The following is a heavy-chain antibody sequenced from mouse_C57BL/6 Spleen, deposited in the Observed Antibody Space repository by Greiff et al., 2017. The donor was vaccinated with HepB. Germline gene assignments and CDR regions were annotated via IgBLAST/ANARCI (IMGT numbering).Heavy chain of an antibody. CDR3: ALIYDGYYGAMDY. CDR2: IYPGSGNT. D-gene: IGHD2-3*01. J-gene: IGHJ4*01. Sequence: QVQLQQSGPELVKPGASVKISCKASGYSFTSYYIHWVKQRPGQGLEWIGWIYPGSGNTKYNEKFKGKATLTADTSSSTAYMQLSSLTSEDSAVYYCALIYDGYYGAMDYWGQGTSVTVSS. CDR1: GYSFTSYY. V-gene: IGHV1-66*01.